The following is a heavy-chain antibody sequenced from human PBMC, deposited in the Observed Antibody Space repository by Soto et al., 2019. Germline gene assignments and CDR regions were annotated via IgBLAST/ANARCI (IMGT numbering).Heavy chain of an antibody. J-gene: IGHJ4*02. V-gene: IGHV1-69*01. Sequence: QVQLVQSGAEVKKPGSSVKVSCKASGGTFGSYAFSWVRQAPGQGLEWMGGIIPVSGAAHYAQKFQGRATITADESTSTAYMELSILSSQDTAVYYCATALGCRSTSCTLDYWGQGTRVIVSS. CDR3: ATALGCRSTSCTLDY. CDR1: GGTFGSYA. D-gene: IGHD2-2*01. CDR2: IIPVSGAA.